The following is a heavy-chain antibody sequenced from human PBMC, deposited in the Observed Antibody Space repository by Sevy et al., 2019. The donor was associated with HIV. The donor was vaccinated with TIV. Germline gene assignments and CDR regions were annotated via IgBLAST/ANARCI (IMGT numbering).Heavy chain of an antibody. V-gene: IGHV3-20*04. J-gene: IGHJ3*02. D-gene: IGHD3-22*01. CDR1: GFTFDDYA. CDR3: AGNTYYYDTTGFGAFDI. CDR2: INWSGSNT. Sequence: GGSLRLSCAASGFTFDDYAMSWVRQAPGKGLEWVSGINWSGSNTGYADSVKGRFTISRDSAKTSLYLQMNSLRTEDTALYYCAGNTYYYDTTGFGAFDIWGQGTMVTVSS.